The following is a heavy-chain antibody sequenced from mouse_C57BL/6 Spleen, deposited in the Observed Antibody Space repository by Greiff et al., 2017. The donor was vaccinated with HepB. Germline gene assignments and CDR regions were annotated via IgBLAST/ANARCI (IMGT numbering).Heavy chain of an antibody. CDR2: INPNNGGT. D-gene: IGHD1-1*01. CDR3: ARRTTVVLKDYAMDY. Sequence: VQLQQSGPELVKPGASVKIPCKASGYTFTDYNMDWVKQSHGKSLEWIGDINPNNGGTIYNQKFKGKATLTVDKSSSTAYMELRSLTSEDTAVYYWARRTTVVLKDYAMDYWGQGTSVTVSS. V-gene: IGHV1-18*01. J-gene: IGHJ4*01. CDR1: GYTFTDYN.